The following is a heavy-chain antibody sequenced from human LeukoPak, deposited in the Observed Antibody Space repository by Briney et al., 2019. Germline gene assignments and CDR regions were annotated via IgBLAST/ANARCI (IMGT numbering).Heavy chain of an antibody. Sequence: GSPRLSCAASGFTVSSNYMGWVRQAPGKGLEWVSVIYSGGDTYYADSVKGRFTISRDNSKNTLYLQMNTLRAEDMAVYYCARAESSNWYWYFDLWGRGTLVTVSS. D-gene: IGHD6-13*01. CDR1: GFTVSSNY. CDR2: IYSGGDT. CDR3: ARAESSNWYWYFDL. J-gene: IGHJ2*01. V-gene: IGHV3-66*01.